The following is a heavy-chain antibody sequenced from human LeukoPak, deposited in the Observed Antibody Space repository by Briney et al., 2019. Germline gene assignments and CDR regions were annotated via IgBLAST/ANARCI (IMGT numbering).Heavy chain of an antibody. V-gene: IGHV4-34*01. CDR2: INHSGST. CDR1: GFTVSCNY. CDR3: ARGHRGYYFDY. J-gene: IGHJ4*02. Sequence: GSLRLSCAASGFTVSCNYMTWVRQPPGKGLEWIGEINHSGSTNYNPSLKSRVTISVDTSKNQFSLKLSSVTAADTAVYYCARGHRGYYFDYWGQGTLVTVSS. D-gene: IGHD1-14*01.